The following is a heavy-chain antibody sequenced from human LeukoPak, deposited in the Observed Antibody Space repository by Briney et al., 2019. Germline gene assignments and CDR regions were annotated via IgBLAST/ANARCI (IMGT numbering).Heavy chain of an antibody. V-gene: IGHV3-30*04. CDR3: ARDFARRFVADVFDY. CDR2: ISYDGSNK. D-gene: IGHD6-19*01. CDR1: GFTFSSYA. J-gene: IGHJ4*02. Sequence: GGSLRLSCAASGFTFSSYAMHWVRQAPGKGLEWVAVISYDGSNKYYADSVKGRFTISRDNSKNTLYLQMNSLRAEDTAVYYCARDFARRFVADVFDYWGQGTLVTVSS.